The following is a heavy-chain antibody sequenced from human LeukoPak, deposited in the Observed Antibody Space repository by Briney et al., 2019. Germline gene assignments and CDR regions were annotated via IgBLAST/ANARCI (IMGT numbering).Heavy chain of an antibody. CDR1: GGSFSGYY. Sequence: PSETLSLTCAVYGGSFSGYYWSWIRQPPGKGLEWIGEINHSGSTNYNPSLKSRVTISVDTSKNQFSLKLSSVTAADTAVYYCASTGTGVVPAAIGYWGQGTLVTVSP. CDR3: ASTGTGVVPAAIGY. CDR2: INHSGST. J-gene: IGHJ4*02. V-gene: IGHV4-34*01. D-gene: IGHD2-2*02.